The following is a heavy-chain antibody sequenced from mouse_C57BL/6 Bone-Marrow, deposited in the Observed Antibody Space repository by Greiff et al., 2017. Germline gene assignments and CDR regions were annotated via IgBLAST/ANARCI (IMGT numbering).Heavy chain of an antibody. CDR1: GYTFTSYW. Sequence: QVHVKQPGAELVKPGASVKLSCKASGYTFTSYWMHWVKQRPGQGLEWIGMIHPNSGSTNYNEKFKSKATLTVDKSSSTAYMQLSSLTSEDSAVYYCADDGYYSFDYWGQGTTLTVSS. D-gene: IGHD2-3*01. CDR3: ADDGYYSFDY. J-gene: IGHJ2*01. CDR2: IHPNSGST. V-gene: IGHV1-64*01.